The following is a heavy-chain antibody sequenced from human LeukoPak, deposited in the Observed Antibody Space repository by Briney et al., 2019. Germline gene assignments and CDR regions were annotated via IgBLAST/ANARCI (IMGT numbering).Heavy chain of an antibody. J-gene: IGHJ4*02. Sequence: ASVKVSCKASGYTFTGYYMHWVRQAPGQGLEWMGWINPNSGGTNYAQKVQGRVTMTRDTSISTAYMALSRLRSDDTAVYYCARVPSGGSGSYSEDYWGQGTLVTVSS. CDR1: GYTFTGYY. CDR3: ARVPSGGSGSYSEDY. D-gene: IGHD3-10*01. CDR2: INPNSGGT. V-gene: IGHV1-2*02.